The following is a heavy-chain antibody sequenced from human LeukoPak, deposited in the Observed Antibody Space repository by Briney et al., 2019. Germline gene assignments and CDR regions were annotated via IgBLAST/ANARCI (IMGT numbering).Heavy chain of an antibody. CDR1: GFTFSGVW. V-gene: IGHV3-7*01. CDR2: VNEDGDAR. D-gene: IGHD5/OR15-5a*01. J-gene: IGHJ5*02. Sequence: PGGSLRLSCAASGFTFSGVWMTWVRQAPGKGLEWVASVNEDGDARYYVASVRGRFTISRDNARNSLYLQMNSLRAEDTAVYYCAEEGPRVSHKAGDWFDPWGQGTLVTVSS. CDR3: AEEGPRVSHKAGDWFDP.